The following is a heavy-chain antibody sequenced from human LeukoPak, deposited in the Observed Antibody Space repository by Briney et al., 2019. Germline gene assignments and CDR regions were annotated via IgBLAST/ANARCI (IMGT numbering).Heavy chain of an antibody. J-gene: IGHJ4*02. CDR1: GYTFTSYA. CDR2: INAGNGNT. D-gene: IGHD4-17*01. V-gene: IGHV1-3*01. Sequence: ASVKVSCKASGYTFTSYAMHWVRQAPGQRLEWMGWINAGNGNTKYSQKFQGRVTITRDTSASTAYMELSSLRSEDTVVYYCARDRDYGDYLDYWGQGTLVTVSS. CDR3: ARDRDYGDYLDY.